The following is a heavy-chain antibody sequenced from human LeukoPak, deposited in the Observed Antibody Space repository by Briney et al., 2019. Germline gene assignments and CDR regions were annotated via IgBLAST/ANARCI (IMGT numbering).Heavy chain of an antibody. J-gene: IGHJ3*01. CDR2: IDHSGIT. D-gene: IGHD6-19*01. Sequence: SETLSLTCGVYGVSFSGYFWNWIRQPPGKGLEWIGEIDHSGITNYNLSLKSRVTISIDTSNNQFSLRLSSVTAADTAVYYCARGGIYRSGWYRGAFDVWGQGTTVTVSS. CDR3: ARGGIYRSGWYRGAFDV. V-gene: IGHV4-34*01. CDR1: GVSFSGYF.